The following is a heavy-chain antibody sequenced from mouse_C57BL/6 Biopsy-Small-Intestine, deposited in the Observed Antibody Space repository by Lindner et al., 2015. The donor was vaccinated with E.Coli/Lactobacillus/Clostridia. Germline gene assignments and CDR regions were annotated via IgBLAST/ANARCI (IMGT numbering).Heavy chain of an antibody. D-gene: IGHD1-1*01. Sequence: VQLQESGAELVRPGTSVKVSCKASGYAFTNYLIEWVKQRPGQGLEWIGVINPGSGGTNYNEKFKGKATLTADKSSSTAYMQLSSLTSEDSAVYFCAKASHYYGSSSYWYFDVWGTGTTVTVSS. CDR3: AKASHYYGSSSYWYFDV. CDR2: INPGSGGT. V-gene: IGHV1-54*01. CDR1: GYAFTNYL. J-gene: IGHJ1*03.